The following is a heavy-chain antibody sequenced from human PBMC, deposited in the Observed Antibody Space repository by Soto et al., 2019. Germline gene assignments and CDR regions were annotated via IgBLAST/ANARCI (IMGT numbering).Heavy chain of an antibody. Sequence: NPSETLSLTCAVYGGSFSGYYWSWIRQPPGKGLEWIGEINHSGSTNYNPSLKSRVTISVDTSKNQFSLKLSSVTAADTAAYYCARGSTYYDFWSGLKVADVWGQGTTVTVSS. J-gene: IGHJ6*02. V-gene: IGHV4-34*01. CDR2: INHSGST. CDR1: GGSFSGYY. CDR3: ARGSTYYDFWSGLKVADV. D-gene: IGHD3-3*01.